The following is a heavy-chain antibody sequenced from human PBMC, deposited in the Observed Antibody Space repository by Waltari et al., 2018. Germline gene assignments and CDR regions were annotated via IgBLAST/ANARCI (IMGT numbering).Heavy chain of an antibody. D-gene: IGHD3-22*01. J-gene: IGHJ4*02. CDR2: ISYDGTNK. CDR3: ARDRYFYDKTVPRY. Sequence: QVQLVESGGGVVQPGTSLRLSCEASGFTFRRYAIPWGRQAPGKGLEWVALISYDGTNKYYADSGKGRFTISGDNSRGTLYLHMNGLRPDDTAVYYCARDRYFYDKTVPRYWGQGTLVTVSS. CDR1: GFTFRRYA. V-gene: IGHV3-30*04.